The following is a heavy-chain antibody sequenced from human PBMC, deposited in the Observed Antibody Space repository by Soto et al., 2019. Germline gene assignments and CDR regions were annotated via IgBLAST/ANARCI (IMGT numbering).Heavy chain of an antibody. CDR2: ISYDGSNK. D-gene: IGHD6-19*01. CDR3: ARHVDLGGTYYFVY. J-gene: IGHJ4*02. V-gene: IGHV3-30-3*01. CDR1: GFTFSSYA. Sequence: QVQLVESGGGVVQPGRSLRLSCAASGFTFSSYAMHWVRQAPGKGLGWVAVISYDGSNKYHADSVKGRFTISRDNSKNTLYLQMNRLRAEDTAVYYCARHVDLGGTYYFVYWGQGTLVTVSS.